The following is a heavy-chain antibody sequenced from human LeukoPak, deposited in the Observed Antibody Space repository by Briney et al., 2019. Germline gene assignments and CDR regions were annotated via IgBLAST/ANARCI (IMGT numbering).Heavy chain of an antibody. CDR3: ANLPRGAY. Sequence: GGSLRLSCAASGFTVSSNYMTWVRQAPGKGLEWVSIIYSSGSTYYADSLKGRFTMSRDNSNNIVYLQINSLRADDTAVYYCANLPRGAYWGQGTLVTVSS. D-gene: IGHD3-10*01. CDR1: GFTVSSNY. CDR2: IYSSGST. J-gene: IGHJ4*02. V-gene: IGHV3-53*01.